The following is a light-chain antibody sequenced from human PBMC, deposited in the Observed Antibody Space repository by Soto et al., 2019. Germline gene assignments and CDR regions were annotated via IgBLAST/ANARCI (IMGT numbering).Light chain of an antibody. CDR3: QQRSNWPPDKYT. V-gene: IGKV3-11*01. CDR2: DAS. Sequence: EIVLTQSPATLSLSPGERATLSCRASQNVSSYLAWYQQKPGQAPRLLIYDASNRATGIPARFSGSGSGTDFTLTISSLEPEDFAVYYCQQRSNWPPDKYTFGQGTKLEI. J-gene: IGKJ2*01. CDR1: QNVSSY.